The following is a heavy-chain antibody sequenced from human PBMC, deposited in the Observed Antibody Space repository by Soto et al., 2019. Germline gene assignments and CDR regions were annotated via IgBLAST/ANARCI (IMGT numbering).Heavy chain of an antibody. V-gene: IGHV1-69*01. J-gene: IGHJ4*02. CDR3: ARALTYDYDRGRSASDY. D-gene: IGHD3-22*01. CDR2: VIPIFNTT. CDR1: EGTFSNKV. Sequence: QVQLVQSGAEVKKQGSSVKFYCNDSEGTFSNKVINWVRQAPGQGLEWMGGVIPIFNTTNYAQKFQGRVTLTADESTSTAYMELSSLRSDDTAVYYCARALTYDYDRGRSASDYWGQGTQVTVYS.